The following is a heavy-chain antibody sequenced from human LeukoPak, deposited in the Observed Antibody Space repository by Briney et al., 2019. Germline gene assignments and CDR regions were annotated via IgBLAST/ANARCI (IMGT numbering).Heavy chain of an antibody. D-gene: IGHD7-27*01. CDR2: YASGTT. J-gene: IGHJ4*02. Sequence: SETLSLTCSVSGASLTVYYWNWIRQPAGKGLEWIGRYASGTTTHNPSLKSQFTMSIDTSKNQVSLKLTSVTAADTAVYYCATGDHSLDNWGQGTLVTVTP. V-gene: IGHV4-4*07. CDR1: GASLTVYY. CDR3: ATGDHSLDN.